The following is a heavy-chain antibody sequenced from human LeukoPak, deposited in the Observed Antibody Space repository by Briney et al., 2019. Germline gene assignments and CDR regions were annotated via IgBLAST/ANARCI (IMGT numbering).Heavy chain of an antibody. V-gene: IGHV3-30*02. CDR3: AKQWAVAGNRVPTIVY. CDR2: IRYDGSIT. J-gene: IGHJ4*02. CDR1: GYTFSSHG. Sequence: GGSLRLSCAASGYTFSSHGMHWVPQAPGKGLEWVAFIRYDGSITHYADSVKGRHNISRDNSKSTLYLQMNSLRPEDMAMYYCAKQWAVAGNRVPTIVYWGQGTLVIVSS. D-gene: IGHD6-19*01.